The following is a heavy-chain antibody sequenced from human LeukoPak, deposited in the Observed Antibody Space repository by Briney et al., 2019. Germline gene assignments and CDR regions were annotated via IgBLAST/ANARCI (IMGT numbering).Heavy chain of an antibody. V-gene: IGHV4-59*01. J-gene: IGHJ4*02. CDR3: ARDGKRGYSYGYFDS. CDR2: IYYSGST. Sequence: SETLSLTCTVSGGSISGYYWNWIRQPPGKGLEWIGCIYYSGSTNYNPSLKSRVTISVDTSKNQFSLKLNSVTAADTAVYYCARDGKRGYSYGYFDSWGQGTLVTVSS. D-gene: IGHD5-18*01. CDR1: GGSISGYY.